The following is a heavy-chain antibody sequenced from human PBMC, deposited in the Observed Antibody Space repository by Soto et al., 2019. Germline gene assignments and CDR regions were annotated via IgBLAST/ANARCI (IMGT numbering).Heavy chain of an antibody. CDR3: AIPYYDILTGYDAFDI. Sequence: GESLKISYKGSGYGFTSYWLGWVRQMPGKGLEWMGIIYPGDSDTRYSPSFQGQVTISADKSISTAYLQWSSLKASDTAMYYCAIPYYDILTGYDAFDIWGQGTMVTLS. D-gene: IGHD3-9*01. CDR1: GYGFTSYW. V-gene: IGHV5-51*01. CDR2: IYPGDSDT. J-gene: IGHJ3*02.